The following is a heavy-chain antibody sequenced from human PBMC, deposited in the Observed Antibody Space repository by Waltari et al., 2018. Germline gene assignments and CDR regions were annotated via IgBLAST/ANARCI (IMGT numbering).Heavy chain of an antibody. D-gene: IGHD1-26*01. J-gene: IGHJ5*02. CDR3: ASGYSGRDNWFDP. CDR2: ISPIFSTG. CDR1: GGTFSSYA. V-gene: IGHV1-69*12. Sequence: QVQLVQSGAEVKKPGSSVKVSCKASGGTFSSYAISWVRTAPGQGLEGMGGISPIFSTGNYAQKFQGRVTMTADESTGTAYMELSSLRSEDTAVYYCASGYSGRDNWFDPWGQGTLVTVSS.